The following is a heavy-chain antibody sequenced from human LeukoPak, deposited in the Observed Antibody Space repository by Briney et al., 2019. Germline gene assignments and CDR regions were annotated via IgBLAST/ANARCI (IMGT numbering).Heavy chain of an antibody. CDR2: ISWNSGSI. J-gene: IGHJ4*02. V-gene: IGHV3-9*01. CDR3: ARDSGYCSSTGCYVHYFDY. CDR1: GFTFDDYA. D-gene: IGHD2-2*01. Sequence: GGSLRLSCAASGFTFDDYAMHWVRQAPGKGLEWVSGISWNSGSIGYADSVKGRFTISRDNAKNSLYLQMNSLRAEDTAVYYCARDSGYCSSTGCYVHYFDYWGQGTLVTVSS.